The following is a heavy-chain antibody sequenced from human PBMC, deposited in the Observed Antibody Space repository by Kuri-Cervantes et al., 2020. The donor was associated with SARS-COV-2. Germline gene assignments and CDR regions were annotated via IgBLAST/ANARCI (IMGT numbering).Heavy chain of an antibody. D-gene: IGHD1-26*01. CDR3: AREAPCRIVGAICYGMDV. J-gene: IGHJ6*02. CDR2: INSSSSTI. CDR1: GFTFSSYS. Sequence: GGSLRLSCAASGFTFSSYSMNWVRQAPGKGLEWVSYINSSSSTIYYADSVKGRFTISRDNAKNSLYLQMNSLRDEDTAVYYCAREAPCRIVGAICYGMDVWGQGTTVTVSS. V-gene: IGHV3-48*02.